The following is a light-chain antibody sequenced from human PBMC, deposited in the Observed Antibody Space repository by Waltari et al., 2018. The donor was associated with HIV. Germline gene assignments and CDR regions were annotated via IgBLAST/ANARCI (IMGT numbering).Light chain of an antibody. Sequence: QSALTQPPSASGSPGQSVTISSTGTRSDVGGYKYVSWYQQHPGKTPKLIIYDVTKRASGVPDRFSGSKSGNTASLTVSGLQAEDEAHYYCCSYVDSDTVLFGGGTRLTVL. CDR2: DVT. CDR1: RSDVGGYKY. J-gene: IGLJ2*01. CDR3: CSYVDSDTVL. V-gene: IGLV2-8*01.